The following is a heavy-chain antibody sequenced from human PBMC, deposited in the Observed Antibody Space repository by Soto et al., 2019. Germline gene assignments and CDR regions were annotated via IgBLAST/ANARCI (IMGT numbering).Heavy chain of an antibody. CDR3: AKGRVLLWFGELSRLDP. CDR2: ISGSGGST. J-gene: IGHJ5*02. Sequence: PGGSLRLSCAASGFTFSSYAMSWVRQAPGKGLEWVSAISGSGGSTYYADSVKGRFTISRDNSKNTLYLQMNSLRAEDTAVYYCAKGRVLLWFGELSRLDPWGQGPLVTVSS. D-gene: IGHD3-10*01. CDR1: GFTFSSYA. V-gene: IGHV3-23*01.